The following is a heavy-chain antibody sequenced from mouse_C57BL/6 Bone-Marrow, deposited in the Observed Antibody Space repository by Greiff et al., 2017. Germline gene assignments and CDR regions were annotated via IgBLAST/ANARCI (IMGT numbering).Heavy chain of an antibody. J-gene: IGHJ1*03. CDR2: IDPENGDT. Sequence: VQLQQSGAELVRPGASVKLSCTASGFNIKDDYMHWVKQRPEQGLAWIGRIDPENGDTEYASKFQGKATITADPSSTPAYLQLSSLTSEDTAVYYCTSSGLITTGIAFLYCYVDVWGTGTTVTVSA. D-gene: IGHD1-1*01. CDR1: GFNIKDDY. CDR3: TSSGLITTGIAFLYCYVDV. V-gene: IGHV14-4*01.